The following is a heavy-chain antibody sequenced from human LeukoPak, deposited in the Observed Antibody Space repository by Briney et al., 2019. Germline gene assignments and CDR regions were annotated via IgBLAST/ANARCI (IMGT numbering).Heavy chain of an antibody. Sequence: PSETLSLTCAVSGGSISSGGYSWRWIRQPPGKGLEWIGYIYHSGSTYYNPSLKSRVTISVDRSKNQFSLKLSSVTAADTAVYYCARVDYDSADAFDIWGQGTMVTVSS. J-gene: IGHJ3*02. CDR1: GGSISSGGYS. D-gene: IGHD3-22*01. CDR2: IYHSGST. V-gene: IGHV4-30-2*01. CDR3: ARVDYDSADAFDI.